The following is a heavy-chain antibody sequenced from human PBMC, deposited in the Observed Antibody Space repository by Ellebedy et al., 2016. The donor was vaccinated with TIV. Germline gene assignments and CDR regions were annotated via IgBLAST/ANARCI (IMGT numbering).Heavy chain of an antibody. Sequence: GESLKISXAASGFTFSSYSMNWVRQAPGKGLEWVSSISSSSSYIYYADSVKGRFTISRDNAKNSLYLQMNSLRAEDTAVYYCARENIVVVPAEDYYGMDVWGQGTTVTVSS. CDR2: ISSSSSYI. J-gene: IGHJ6*02. CDR3: ARENIVVVPAEDYYGMDV. V-gene: IGHV3-21*01. CDR1: GFTFSSYS. D-gene: IGHD2-2*01.